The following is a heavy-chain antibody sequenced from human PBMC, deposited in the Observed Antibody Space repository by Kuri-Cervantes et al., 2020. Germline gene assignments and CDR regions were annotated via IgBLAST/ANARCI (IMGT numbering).Heavy chain of an antibody. CDR2: ISAYNGNT. CDR1: GYTFTSYG. V-gene: IGHV1-18*01. D-gene: IGHD6-13*01. CDR3: ARTSYSSSWYGAYYYYYGMDV. J-gene: IGHJ6*02. Sequence: ASVKVSCKASGYTFTSYGISWVRQAPGQGLEWMGWISAYNGNTNYAQKLQGRVTMTTDTSTSTAYMELRSLRSEDTAVYYCARTSYSSSWYGAYYYYYGMDVWGQGTTVTVSS.